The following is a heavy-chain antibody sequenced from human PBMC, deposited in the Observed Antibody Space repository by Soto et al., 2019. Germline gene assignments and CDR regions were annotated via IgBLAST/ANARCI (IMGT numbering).Heavy chain of an antibody. CDR1: GGSISSYY. D-gene: IGHD3-16*01. V-gene: IGHV4-59*12. CDR2: IYYSGST. CDR3: ARTTSPLRFMDV. Sequence: SETLSLSCTVSGGSISSYYWSWIRQPPGKGLEWIGYIYYSGSTNYNPSLKSRVTISVDTSKNQFSLKLSSVTAADTAVYYCARTTSPLRFMDVWGKGTTVTVSS. J-gene: IGHJ6*03.